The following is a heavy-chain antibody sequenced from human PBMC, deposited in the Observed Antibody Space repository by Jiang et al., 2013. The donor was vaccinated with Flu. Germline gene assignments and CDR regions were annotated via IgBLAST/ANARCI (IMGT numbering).Heavy chain of an antibody. J-gene: IGHJ4*02. CDR3: ARTPSEMATIKESGDY. Sequence: GAEVKKPGSSVKVSCKASGGTFSSYAISWVRQAPGQGLEWMGGIIPIFGTANYAQKFQGRVTITADESTSTAYMELSSLRSEDTAVYYCARTPSEMATIKESGDYWGQGTLVTVSS. D-gene: IGHD5-24*01. CDR1: GGTFSSYA. V-gene: IGHV1-69*01. CDR2: IIPIFGTA.